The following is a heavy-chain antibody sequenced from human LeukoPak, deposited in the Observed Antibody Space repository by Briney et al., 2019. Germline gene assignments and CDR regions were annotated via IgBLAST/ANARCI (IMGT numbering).Heavy chain of an antibody. Sequence: PSETLSLTCTVSGGSISSYYWSWIRQPPGKGLEWIGYIYYSGSTNYNPSLKSRVTISVDTSKNQFSLKLSSVTAADTAVYYCARTPAATNYYYYYGMDVWGQGTTVTVSS. CDR3: ARTPAATNYYYYYGMDV. CDR2: IYYSGST. V-gene: IGHV4-59*01. D-gene: IGHD5-24*01. CDR1: GGSISSYY. J-gene: IGHJ6*02.